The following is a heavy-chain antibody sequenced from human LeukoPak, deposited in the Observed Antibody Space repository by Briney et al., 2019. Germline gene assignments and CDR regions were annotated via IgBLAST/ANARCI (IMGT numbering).Heavy chain of an antibody. Sequence: ASVKASCKASGYTFTSYYMHWVRQAPGQGLEWMGIINPSGGSTSYAQKFQGRVTMTRDTSTSTVYMELSSLRSEDTAVYYCARWDPVGATDYWGQGTLVTVSS. V-gene: IGHV1-46*01. CDR1: GYTFTSYY. CDR3: ARWDPVGATDY. CDR2: INPSGGST. J-gene: IGHJ4*02. D-gene: IGHD1-26*01.